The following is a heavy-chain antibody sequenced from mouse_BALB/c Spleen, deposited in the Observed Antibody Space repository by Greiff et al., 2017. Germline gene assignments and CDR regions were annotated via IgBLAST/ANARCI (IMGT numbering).Heavy chain of an antibody. Sequence: EVQLQQSGPELVKPGASVKMSCKASGYTFTSYVMHWVKQKPGQGLEWIGYINPYNDGTKYNEKFKGKATLTSDKSSSTAYMELSSLTSEDSAVYYGARVGGLRRDYAMDYWGQGTSVTVSA. J-gene: IGHJ4*01. V-gene: IGHV1-14*01. D-gene: IGHD2-2*01. CDR1: GYTFTSYV. CDR3: ARVGGLRRDYAMDY. CDR2: INPYNDGT.